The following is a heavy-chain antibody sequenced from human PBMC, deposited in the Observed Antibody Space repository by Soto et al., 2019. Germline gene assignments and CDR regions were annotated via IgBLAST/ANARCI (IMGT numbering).Heavy chain of an antibody. CDR2: ISAYNGNT. J-gene: IGHJ5*02. D-gene: IGHD2-15*01. Sequence: QVQLVQSGAEVKKPGASVKVSCKASGYTFTSYGISWVRQAPGQGLEWMGWISAYNGNTNYAQKLQGRVTMTTDTSTSTAYMELRSLRSDDTAVYYCARVDDRYCSGGSCYSGWFDPWGQGTLVTVSS. CDR1: GYTFTSYG. CDR3: ARVDDRYCSGGSCYSGWFDP. V-gene: IGHV1-18*01.